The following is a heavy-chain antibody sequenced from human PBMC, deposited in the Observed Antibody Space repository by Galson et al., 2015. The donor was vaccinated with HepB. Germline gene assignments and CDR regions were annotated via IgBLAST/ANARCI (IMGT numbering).Heavy chain of an antibody. Sequence: SLRLSCAASGFTFSNYAMHWVRQAPGKGPEYVSALTGIGGTTHYANSVKGRFTISGDISRSTMYLQTDSLRPEDMAVYYCARERESSGYFGYFDLWGRGTPVIVSS. CDR1: GFTFSNYA. CDR2: LTGIGGTT. J-gene: IGHJ2*01. D-gene: IGHD3-22*01. CDR3: ARERESSGYFGYFDL. V-gene: IGHV3-64*01.